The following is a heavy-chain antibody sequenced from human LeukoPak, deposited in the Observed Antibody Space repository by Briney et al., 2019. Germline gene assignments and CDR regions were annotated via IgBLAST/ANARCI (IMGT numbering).Heavy chain of an antibody. CDR1: GGSVSSGNYY. Sequence: SETLSLTCTVSGGSVSSGNYYWSWIRQPPGKGLDWIGDIYYSGSTNYNPSLKSRVTISVDTSKNQFSLKLTSVTAADTAVYYCAREVVAGDDAFDIWGQGTMVTVSS. V-gene: IGHV4-61*01. CDR3: AREVVAGDDAFDI. CDR2: IYYSGST. D-gene: IGHD2-15*01. J-gene: IGHJ3*02.